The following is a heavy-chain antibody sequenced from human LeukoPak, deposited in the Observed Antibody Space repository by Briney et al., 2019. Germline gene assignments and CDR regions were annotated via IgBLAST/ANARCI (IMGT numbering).Heavy chain of an antibody. D-gene: IGHD6-19*01. J-gene: IGHJ4*02. V-gene: IGHV3-23*01. CDR3: AGSSGWARYFDY. CDR2: ISGSGGST. Sequence: GSLRLSCAASGFTFSSYAMSWVRQAPGKGLEWVSAISGSGGSTYYADSVKGRFTISRDNAKNSLYLQMNSLRAEDTAVYYCAGSSGWARYFDYWGQGTLVTVSS. CDR1: GFTFSSYA.